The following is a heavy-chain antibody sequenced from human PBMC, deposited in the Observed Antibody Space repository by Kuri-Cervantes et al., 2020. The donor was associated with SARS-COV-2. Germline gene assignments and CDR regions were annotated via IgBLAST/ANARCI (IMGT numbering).Heavy chain of an antibody. CDR1: GGSISSYY. CDR2: IYYSGST. D-gene: IGHD1-26*01. Sequence: GSLRLSCTVTGGSISSYYRSWIRQPPGKGLEWIGYIYYSGSTNYNPSLKSRVTISLDTSKNQFSLKLSSVTAADTAVYYCATGSYYVAYDYWGRGTLVTVSS. CDR3: ATGSYYVAYDY. J-gene: IGHJ4*02. V-gene: IGHV4-59*01.